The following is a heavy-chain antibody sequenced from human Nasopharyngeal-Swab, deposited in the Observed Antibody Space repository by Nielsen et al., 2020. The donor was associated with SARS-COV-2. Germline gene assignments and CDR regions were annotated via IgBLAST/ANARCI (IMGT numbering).Heavy chain of an antibody. CDR2: ISYDGSHK. CDR3: ASLGDSSGYYYRIDGYAHDAHDAFDI. J-gene: IGHJ3*02. V-gene: IGHV3-30-3*01. D-gene: IGHD3-22*01. Sequence: WIRQPPGKGLEWVAVISYDGSHKYYADSVKGRFTISRDNSKNTLYLQMNSLRAEDTAVYYCASLGDSSGYYYRIDGYAHDAHDAFDIWGQGTMVTVSS.